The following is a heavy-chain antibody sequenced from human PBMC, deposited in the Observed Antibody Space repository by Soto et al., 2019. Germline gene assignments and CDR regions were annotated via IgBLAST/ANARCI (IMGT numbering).Heavy chain of an antibody. Sequence: QVQLVESGGGVVQPGRSLRLSCAASGFTFSSYGMHWVRQAPGKGLEWVAVIWYDGSNKYYADSVKGRFTISRDNSKNTLYLQMNSLRAEDTAVYYCARDTPQGQLPEDYYYGMDVWGQGTTVTVSS. CDR1: GFTFSSYG. CDR2: IWYDGSNK. V-gene: IGHV3-33*01. J-gene: IGHJ6*02. CDR3: ARDTPQGQLPEDYYYGMDV. D-gene: IGHD6-6*01.